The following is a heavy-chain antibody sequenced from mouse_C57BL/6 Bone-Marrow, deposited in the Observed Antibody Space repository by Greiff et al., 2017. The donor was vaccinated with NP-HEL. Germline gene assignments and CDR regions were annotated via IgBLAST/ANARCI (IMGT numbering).Heavy chain of an antibody. Sequence: VQLKESGGGLVQPGGSLKLSCAASGFTFSDYYMYWVRQTPEKRLEWVAYISNGGGSTYYPDTVKGRFTISRDNAKNTLYLQMSRLKAEDTAMYCCARLLYYYGSSPWFAYWGQGTLVTVSA. D-gene: IGHD1-1*01. CDR1: GFTFSDYY. V-gene: IGHV5-12*01. CDR2: ISNGGGST. J-gene: IGHJ3*01. CDR3: ARLLYYYGSSPWFAY.